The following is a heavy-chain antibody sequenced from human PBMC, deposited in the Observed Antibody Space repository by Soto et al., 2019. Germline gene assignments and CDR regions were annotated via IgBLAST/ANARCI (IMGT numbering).Heavy chain of an antibody. V-gene: IGHV1-18*01. J-gene: IGHJ5*02. D-gene: IGHD6-13*01. Sequence: QVQLVQSGAEVKKPGASVKVSCKASGYTFTSYGISWVRQAPGQGLEWMGWISAYNGNTNYAQKFQGRVTMTRDTSTSTVYMDLRSLTSEDTAVYYCARDHSISSSGAWWLDPWGQGTLVTVSS. CDR1: GYTFTSYG. CDR2: ISAYNGNT. CDR3: ARDHSISSSGAWWLDP.